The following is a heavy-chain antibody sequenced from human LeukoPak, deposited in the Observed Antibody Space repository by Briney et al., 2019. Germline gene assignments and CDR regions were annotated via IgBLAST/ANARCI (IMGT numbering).Heavy chain of an antibody. D-gene: IGHD5-18*01. V-gene: IGHV1-2*02. J-gene: IGHJ4*02. CDR1: GYTFTGYY. CDR3: ARPYSYDDPFDL. CDR2: INPNTGDT. Sequence: ASVKVSCKASGYTFTGYYIHWVRRAPGQGLEWMGWINPNTGDTDYAQKFKGRVTMTRDTSIGTAYMELSRLRSDDMAVFYCARPYSYDDPFDLWGQGTLVTVYS.